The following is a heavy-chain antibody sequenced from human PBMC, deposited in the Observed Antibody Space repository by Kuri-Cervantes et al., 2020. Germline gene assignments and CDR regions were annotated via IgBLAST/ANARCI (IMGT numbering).Heavy chain of an antibody. CDR2: IYYSGST. J-gene: IGHJ3*02. D-gene: IGHD3-9*01. CDR3: ARDRRLVTPIDAFDI. CDR1: GGSISSGDYY. V-gene: IGHV4-61*08. Sequence: GSLRLSCTVSGGSISSGDYYWSWIRQPPGKGLEWIGYIYYSGSTNYNPSLKSRVTISVDTSKNQFSLKLSSVAAADTAVYYCARDRRLVTPIDAFDIWGQGTMVTVSS.